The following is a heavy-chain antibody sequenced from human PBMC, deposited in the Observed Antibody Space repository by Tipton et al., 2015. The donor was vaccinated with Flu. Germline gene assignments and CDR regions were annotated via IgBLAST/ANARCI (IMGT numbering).Heavy chain of an antibody. CDR1: GFTFDDYA. CDR3: AKDIEDSGFDSYFDF. D-gene: IGHD5-12*01. V-gene: IGHV3-9*01. CDR2: ISWNSGSI. J-gene: IGHJ4*02. Sequence: SLRLSCAASGFTFDDYAMHWVRQAPGKGLEWVSGISWNSGSIGYADSVKGRFTISRDNAKNSLYLQMNSLRAEDTALYYCAKDIEDSGFDSYFDFWGQGPLVTVSS.